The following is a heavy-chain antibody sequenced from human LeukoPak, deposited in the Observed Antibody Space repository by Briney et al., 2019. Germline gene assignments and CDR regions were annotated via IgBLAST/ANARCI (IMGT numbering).Heavy chain of an antibody. CDR3: ARETTTTETFDY. CDR1: GFTFSSYT. CDR2: ISYDGSNK. V-gene: IGHV3-30-3*01. Sequence: GGSLRLSCAASGFTFSSYTMHWVRQAPGKGLEWVAVISYDGSNKYYADSVKGRFTISRDNSKNTLYLQMSSLRDEDTAVYYCARETTTTETFDYWGQGTLDTVSS. J-gene: IGHJ4*02. D-gene: IGHD4-4*01.